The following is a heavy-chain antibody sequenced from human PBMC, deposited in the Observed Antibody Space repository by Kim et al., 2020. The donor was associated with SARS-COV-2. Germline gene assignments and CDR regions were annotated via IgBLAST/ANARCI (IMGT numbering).Heavy chain of an antibody. CDR3: AREGCGGDCADYYYYGMDV. J-gene: IGHJ6*02. D-gene: IGHD2-21*02. V-gene: IGHV3-53*01. CDR2: IYSGGST. Sequence: GGSLRLSCAASGFTVSSNYMSWVRQAPGKGLEWVSVIYSGGSTYYADSVKGRFTISRDNSKNTLYLQMNSLRAEDTAVDYCAREGCGGDCADYYYYGMDVWGQGTTVTVSS. CDR1: GFTVSSNY.